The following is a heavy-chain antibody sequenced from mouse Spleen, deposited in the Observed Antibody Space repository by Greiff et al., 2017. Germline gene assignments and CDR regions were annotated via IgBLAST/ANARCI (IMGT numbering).Heavy chain of an antibody. CDR2: ISSGGSYT. CDR1: GFTFSSYA. D-gene: IGHD4-1*01. CDR3: AKLTGYYFDY. J-gene: IGHJ2*01. Sequence: EVQVVESGGGLVKPGGSLKLSCAASGFTFSSYAMSWVRQTPEKRLEWVATISSGGSYTYYPDSVKGRFTISRDNAKNTLYLQMSSLRSEDTAMYYCAKLTGYYFDYWGQGTTRTVSS. V-gene: IGHV5-9-3*01.